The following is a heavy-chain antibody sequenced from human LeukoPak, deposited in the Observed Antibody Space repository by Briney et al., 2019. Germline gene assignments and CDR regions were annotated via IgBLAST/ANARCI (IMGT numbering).Heavy chain of an antibody. D-gene: IGHD6-19*01. J-gene: IGHJ4*02. CDR3: ARDSSYSSGWYFDY. CDR1: GCSINNYY. Sequence: PSETLSRTCTASGCSINNYYWSWIRQPPGKGLEWIGYISYSGSTNYNPSLKSRVTISVDTSKNQFSLKLTSLTAADTAVYYCARDSSYSSGWYFDYWGQGTLVTVSS. CDR2: ISYSGST. V-gene: IGHV4-59*01.